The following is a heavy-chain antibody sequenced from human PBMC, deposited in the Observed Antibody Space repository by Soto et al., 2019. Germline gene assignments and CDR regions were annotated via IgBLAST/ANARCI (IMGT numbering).Heavy chain of an antibody. Sequence: GGTLRLSCVASGFSFSSYEMNWVRQAPGKGLEWVSAIGDGGDTTYYADSVKGRFTISRDNSKNTLYLQMDSLRAEDAAVYYCAKDRGFIMIVESWGQGTLVTVSS. CDR3: AKDRGFIMIVES. CDR1: GFSFSSYE. D-gene: IGHD3-22*01. CDR2: IGDGGDTT. J-gene: IGHJ4*02. V-gene: IGHV3-23*01.